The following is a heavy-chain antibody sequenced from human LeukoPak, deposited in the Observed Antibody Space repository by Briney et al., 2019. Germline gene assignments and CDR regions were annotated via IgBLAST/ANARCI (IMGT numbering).Heavy chain of an antibody. J-gene: IGHJ6*02. CDR3: ARRPYVDIVATLNYYGMDV. V-gene: IGHV3-23*01. CDR2: ISGSGGST. D-gene: IGHD5-12*01. CDR1: GFTFSSYA. Sequence: SGGSLRLSCAASGFTFSSYAMSWVRQAPGKGLEWVSAISGSGGSTYYADSVKGRFTISRDNSKNTLYLQMNSLRAEDTAVYYCARRPYVDIVATLNYYGMDVWGQGTTVTVSS.